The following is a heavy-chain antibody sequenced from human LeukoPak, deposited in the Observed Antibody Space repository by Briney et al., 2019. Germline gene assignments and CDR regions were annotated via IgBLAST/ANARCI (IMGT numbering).Heavy chain of an antibody. CDR1: GYTFTSYT. CDR2: INAGINNT. J-gene: IGHJ4*02. D-gene: IGHD1-26*01. CDR3: ARGGGGSYYYFDY. V-gene: IGHV1-3*03. Sequence: ASLKVSCKASGYTFTSYTIHWVRQAPGQRLEWMGWINAGINNTKYSQDFQGRVTITRDTSAITAYMERSSLRSEDMAVYYCARGGGGSYYYFDYWGEGTLVTVSS.